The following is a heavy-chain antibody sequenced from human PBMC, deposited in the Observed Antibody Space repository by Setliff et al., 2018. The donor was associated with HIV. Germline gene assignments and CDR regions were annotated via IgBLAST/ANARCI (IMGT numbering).Heavy chain of an antibody. D-gene: IGHD1-26*01. V-gene: IGHV3-30*02. J-gene: IGHJ4*02. Sequence: GESLKISCKGSGYTFSNYWIAWVRQMPGKGLEWMAFTVIDGTYTFYAESVKGRFTISRDNAKSTLYLQMNSLSPDDTAVYYCVKDPREGAGYFDYWGQGTQVTVSS. CDR1: GYTFSNYW. CDR3: VKDPREGAGYFDY. CDR2: TVIDGTYT.